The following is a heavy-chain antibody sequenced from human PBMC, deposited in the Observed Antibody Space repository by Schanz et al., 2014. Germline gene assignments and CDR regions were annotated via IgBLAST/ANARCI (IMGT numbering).Heavy chain of an antibody. CDR1: GFMFSSYG. V-gene: IGHV3-33*08. CDR2: ISYDGSKK. J-gene: IGHJ6*02. CDR3: ARDFLLEQLGYSHYYYAMDV. Sequence: QVQLVESGGGVVQPGRSLRLSCAASGFMFSSYGMHWVRQAPGKGLEWVGVISYDGSKKSYADSVKGRFTISRDNAKNSLFLQMNSLRAEDTAVYYCARDFLLEQLGYSHYYYAMDVWGQGTLVTVSS. D-gene: IGHD2-15*01.